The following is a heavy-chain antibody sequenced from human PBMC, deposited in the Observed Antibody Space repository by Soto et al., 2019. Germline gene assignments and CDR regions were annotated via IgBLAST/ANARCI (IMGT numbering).Heavy chain of an antibody. CDR2: IYWDDDK. Sequence: QITLKESGPTLVKPTQTLTLTCTFSGFSLSTSGVGVGWIRQPPGKALEWVTLIYWDDDKRYSPSLKSRITITKDTSKSQVVLTMSNMDPVDTGTYYCARHIPSGYNEACDIWGQGTMVTVSS. J-gene: IGHJ3*02. CDR3: ARHIPSGYNEACDI. CDR1: GFSLSTSGVG. V-gene: IGHV2-5*02. D-gene: IGHD3-9*01.